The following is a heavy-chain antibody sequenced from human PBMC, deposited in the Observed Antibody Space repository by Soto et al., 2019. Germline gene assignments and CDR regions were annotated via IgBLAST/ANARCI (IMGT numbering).Heavy chain of an antibody. Sequence: SETPSLTCTVSGGSMSGYYCSWIRQPPGKGLEYIGYIFYTGSTSYNASLTSRVAISLDTPNNQISLKLKSVTAADTAVYYCARSGHSFGGVVWGQGILVTVSS. CDR3: ARSGHSFGGVV. J-gene: IGHJ4*02. V-gene: IGHV4-59*01. CDR1: GGSMSGYY. D-gene: IGHD3-16*01. CDR2: IFYTGST.